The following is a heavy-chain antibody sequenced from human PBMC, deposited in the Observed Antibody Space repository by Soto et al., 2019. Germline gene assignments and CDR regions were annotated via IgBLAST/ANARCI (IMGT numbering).Heavy chain of an antibody. J-gene: IGHJ4*02. CDR2: ISRGGGTI. V-gene: IGHV3-48*03. CDR1: GFTFSSYE. Sequence: GGSLRLSCAASGFTFSSYEMNWVRQAPGKGLEWVSYISRGGGTIYYADSVKGRFTISRDNAKNSLYLQMNSLRAEDTAVYYCARDDSGWDYWGQGTLVTVSS. CDR3: ARDDSGWDY. D-gene: IGHD5-12*01.